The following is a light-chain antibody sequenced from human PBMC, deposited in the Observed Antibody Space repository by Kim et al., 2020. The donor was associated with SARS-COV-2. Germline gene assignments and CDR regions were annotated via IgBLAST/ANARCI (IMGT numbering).Light chain of an antibody. CDR3: ATWDDSLTWV. Sequence: PGQRVAISCSGSSSNIGSYYVYWYQHFPGTAPKLLIYRNDQRLSGVPDRFSGSKSGTSASLAISGIRSEDEAEYYCATWDDSLTWVFGGGTQLTVL. CDR2: RND. J-gene: IGLJ3*02. CDR1: SSNIGSYY. V-gene: IGLV1-47*01.